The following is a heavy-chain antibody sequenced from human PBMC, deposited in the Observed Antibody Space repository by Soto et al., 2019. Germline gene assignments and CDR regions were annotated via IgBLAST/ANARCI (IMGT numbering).Heavy chain of an antibody. V-gene: IGHV3-30*18. Sequence: GGSLRLSCAASGFTFSSYGMHWVRQAPGKGLEWVAVISYDGSNKYYADSVKGRFTISRDNSKNTLYLQMNSLRAEDTAVYYCAKDLEIAARGEHDYYYYGMDVWGQGTTVTVSS. CDR3: AKDLEIAARGEHDYYYYGMDV. D-gene: IGHD6-6*01. J-gene: IGHJ6*02. CDR2: ISYDGSNK. CDR1: GFTFSSYG.